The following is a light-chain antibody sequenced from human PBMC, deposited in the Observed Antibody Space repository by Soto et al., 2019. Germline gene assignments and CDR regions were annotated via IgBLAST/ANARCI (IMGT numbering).Light chain of an antibody. CDR1: QTVSSSY. Sequence: EVVMTQSPATLSVSPGDTATLSCRASQTVSSSYLAWYQQKPGQAPRLLIYGTSNRATGIPDRFGGSGSGADFTLTISRLEPEDFAVYYCQQYGSSPRTFGQGTKVDIK. V-gene: IGKV3-20*01. J-gene: IGKJ1*01. CDR3: QQYGSSPRT. CDR2: GTS.